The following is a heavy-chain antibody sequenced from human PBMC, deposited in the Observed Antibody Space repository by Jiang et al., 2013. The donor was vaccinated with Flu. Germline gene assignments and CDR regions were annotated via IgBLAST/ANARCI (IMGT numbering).Heavy chain of an antibody. J-gene: IGHJ6*02. CDR3: ARDSSTVTALAHYYGMDV. D-gene: IGHD4-17*01. Sequence: VQLLESGGGLVQPGGSLRLSCAAAGFAFSSHNMNWVRQAPGKGLEWLSHISSGSSTIYYADSVKGRFTISRANAKNSLYLQLNSLRDEDTAVYYCARDSSTVTALAHYYGMDVWGQGTTVTVSS. CDR2: ISSGSSTI. CDR1: GFAFSSHN. V-gene: IGHV3-48*02.